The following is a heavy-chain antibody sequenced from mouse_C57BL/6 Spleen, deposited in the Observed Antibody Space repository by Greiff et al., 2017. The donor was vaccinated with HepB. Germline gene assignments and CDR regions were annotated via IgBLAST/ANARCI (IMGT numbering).Heavy chain of an antibody. J-gene: IGHJ2*01. Sequence: DVQLQESGPGMVKPSQSLSLTCTVTGYSITSGYDWHWIRHFPGNKLEWMGYISYSGSTNYNPSLKSRISITHDTSKNHFFLKLNSVTTEDTATYYCARARTGTFDYWGQGTTLTVSS. CDR3: ARARTGTFDY. CDR2: ISYSGST. V-gene: IGHV3-1*01. D-gene: IGHD4-1*01. CDR1: GYSITSGYD.